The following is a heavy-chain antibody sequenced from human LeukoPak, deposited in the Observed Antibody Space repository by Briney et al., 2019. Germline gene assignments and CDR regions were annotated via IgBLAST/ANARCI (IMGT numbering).Heavy chain of an antibody. V-gene: IGHV4-34*01. D-gene: IGHD6-19*01. CDR2: INHSGST. CDR1: GGSFSGYY. Sequence: SETLSLTCAVYGGSFSGYYWSWIRQPPGKGLEWIGEINHSGSTNYNPSLKSRVTISVDTSKNQFSLKLSSVTAADTAVYYCARGPIGYSSGWYWGNWFDPWGQGTLVTVSS. J-gene: IGHJ5*02. CDR3: ARGPIGYSSGWYWGNWFDP.